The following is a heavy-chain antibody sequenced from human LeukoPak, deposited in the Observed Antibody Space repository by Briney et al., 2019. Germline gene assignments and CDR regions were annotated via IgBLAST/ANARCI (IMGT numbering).Heavy chain of an antibody. CDR2: ISVYNGNT. D-gene: IGHD5-18*01. CDR3: ARDVARGYTYGHLQDY. V-gene: IGHV1-18*01. CDR1: GYTFSSYG. J-gene: IGHJ4*02. Sequence: ASVKVSCKASGYTFSSYGISWVRQAPGQGLEWMGWISVYNGNTDYAQKLQGRVTMTTDTSTSTAYMELRSLISDDTAVYYCARDVARGYTYGHLQDYWGQGTLVIVSS.